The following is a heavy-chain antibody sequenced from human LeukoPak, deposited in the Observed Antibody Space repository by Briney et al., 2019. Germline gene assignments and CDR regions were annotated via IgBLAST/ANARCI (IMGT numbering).Heavy chain of an antibody. CDR2: ISAYNGNA. V-gene: IGHV1-18*01. J-gene: IGHJ4*02. Sequence: ASVKVSCKASGYTFTSYGISWVRQAPGQGLEWMGWISAYNGNANYAQKLQGRVTMTTDTSTSTAYMELRSLRSDDTAVYYCARVGGAIFGVVQGYDYWGQGTLVTVSS. CDR3: ARVGGAIFGVVQGYDY. D-gene: IGHD3-3*01. CDR1: GYTFTSYG.